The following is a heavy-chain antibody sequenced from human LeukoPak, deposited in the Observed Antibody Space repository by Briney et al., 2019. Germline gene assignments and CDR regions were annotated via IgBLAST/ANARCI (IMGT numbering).Heavy chain of an antibody. V-gene: IGHV3-23*01. CDR1: GFPFSSYV. J-gene: IGHJ4*02. D-gene: IGHD1-26*01. Sequence: GGSLRLSCAASGFPFSSYVMRWVRQGPGKGLQWVSAISGSGDSTDYADSVRGRFTISRDNSQNTLYLQMNSLRAEDTAVYYCARVWELSFDYWGQGTLVTVSS. CDR3: ARVWELSFDY. CDR2: ISGSGDST.